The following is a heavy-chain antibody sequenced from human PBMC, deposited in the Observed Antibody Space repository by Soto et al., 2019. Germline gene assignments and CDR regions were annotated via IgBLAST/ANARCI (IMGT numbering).Heavy chain of an antibody. J-gene: IGHJ4*02. CDR2: ISGSGGST. V-gene: IGHV3-23*01. CDR1: GFRFSDYA. Sequence: PGGSLRLSCAASGFRFSDYAMNWVRQAPGKGLDWVSSISGSGGSTYYADSAEGRFTISRDNSKNTLYLQMNSLRAEDTAVYYCAKDSFIIVGATFDSWGQGTLVTVSS. CDR3: AKDSFIIVGATFDS. D-gene: IGHD1-26*01.